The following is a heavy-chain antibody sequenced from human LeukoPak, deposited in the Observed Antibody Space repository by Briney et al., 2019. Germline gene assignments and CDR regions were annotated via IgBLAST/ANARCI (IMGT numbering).Heavy chain of an antibody. CDR1: GFTFDNYW. CDR2: IDQDGSED. J-gene: IGHJ3*02. CDR3: ARGTFFGGHAFDI. Sequence: PGGSLRLSCTASGFTFDNYWMSWVRQAPGKGLEWVANIDQDGSEDYYVDFVKGRFTISRDNAKKSLYLQMDSLRVEDTAVFYCARGTFFGGHAFDIWGQGTMVTVSS. D-gene: IGHD3-10*01. V-gene: IGHV3-7*01.